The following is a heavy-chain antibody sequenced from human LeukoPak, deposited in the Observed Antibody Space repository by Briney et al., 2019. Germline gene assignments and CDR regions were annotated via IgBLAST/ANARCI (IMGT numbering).Heavy chain of an antibody. CDR1: GFTFSSYA. V-gene: IGHV3-30-3*01. CDR2: ISYDGSNK. Sequence: PGRSLRLSCAASGFTFSSYAMHWVRQAPGKGLEWVAVISYDGSNKYYADSVKGRFTISRDNARNSLYLQMNSLTAEDTAVYYCARGYSYVTYWGQGTLVTVSS. CDR3: ARGYSYVTY. D-gene: IGHD5-18*01. J-gene: IGHJ4*02.